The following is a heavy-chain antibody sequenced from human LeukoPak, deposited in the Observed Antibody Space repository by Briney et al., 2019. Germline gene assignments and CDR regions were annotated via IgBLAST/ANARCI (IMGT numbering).Heavy chain of an antibody. V-gene: IGHV4-59*08. CDR2: IHYSGST. J-gene: IGHJ3*01. CDR3: ARRRRIAGVGTDGLDV. D-gene: IGHD6-13*01. Sequence: SETLSLTCSVSGGSINSYYWSWIRQPPGKGLEWIGFIHYSGSTNYNPSLKSRVTISVDTSKNQFSLKLASVTAADTAMYYCARRRRIAGVGTDGLDVWGQGTTVAVSS. CDR1: GGSINSYY.